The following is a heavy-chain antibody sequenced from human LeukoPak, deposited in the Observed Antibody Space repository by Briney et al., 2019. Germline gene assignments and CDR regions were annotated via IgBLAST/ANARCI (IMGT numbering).Heavy chain of an antibody. CDR2: INHSGST. J-gene: IGHJ4*02. D-gene: IGHD6-6*01. CDR3: ATLKRIAARPLPSDY. CDR1: GGSFSGYY. V-gene: IGHV4-34*01. Sequence: SEALSLTCAVYGGSFSGYYWSWIRQPPGKGLEWIGEINHSGSTNYNPSLTSRVTISVDTSKNQFSLKLSSVTAADTAVHYCATLKRIAARPLPSDYWGQGTLVTVSS.